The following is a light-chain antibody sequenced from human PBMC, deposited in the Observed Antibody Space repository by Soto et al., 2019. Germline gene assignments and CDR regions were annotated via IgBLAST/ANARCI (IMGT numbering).Light chain of an antibody. J-gene: IGKJ4*01. CDR3: QQRSNWPLT. V-gene: IGKV3-11*01. CDR2: AES. Sequence: EIVMTQSPDTLSLSPGQRATLSCRASVSVRTDLAWYQQKPGQAPRLLIYAESTRATGIPDRFSGSGSGTDFTLTISSLEPEDFAVYYCQQRSNWPLTFGGGTKVDIK. CDR1: VSVRTD.